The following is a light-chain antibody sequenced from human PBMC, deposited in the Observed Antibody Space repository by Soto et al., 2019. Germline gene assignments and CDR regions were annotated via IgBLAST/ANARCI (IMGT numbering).Light chain of an antibody. CDR1: QSVSSN. Sequence: VVLTQSPATLSLSPGERATLSCRASQSVSSNLAWYQQKPGQAPRLLIYGASTRATGIPARFSGSGSGTEFTLTISSLQSEDFAVYYCQQYNNWLRTFGQGTKVDIK. CDR3: QQYNNWLRT. V-gene: IGKV3-15*01. J-gene: IGKJ1*01. CDR2: GAS.